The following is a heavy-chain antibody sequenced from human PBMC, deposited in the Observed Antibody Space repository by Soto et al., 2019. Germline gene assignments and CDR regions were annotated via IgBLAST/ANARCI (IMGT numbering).Heavy chain of an antibody. CDR2: ITNRGTHT. D-gene: IGHD4-17*01. J-gene: IGHJ6*02. CDR1: GFSFSSYT. CDR3: ARPPAGDYPLYHYYTMDV. V-gene: IGHV3-21*02. Sequence: EVQLMESGGGLVQPGESLRLSCTASGFSFSSYTMNWVRQAPGKGLQWVASITNRGTHTYSADSVKGRFTISRDNDKNSFYLKTNTLRLVDTAVYYWARPPAGDYPLYHYYTMDVWGQGPPVTVSS.